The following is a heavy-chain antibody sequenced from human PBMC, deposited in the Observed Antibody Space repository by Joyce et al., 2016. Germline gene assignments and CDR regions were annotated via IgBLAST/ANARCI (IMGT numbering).Heavy chain of an antibody. CDR1: GFSLSTRGVG. V-gene: IGHV2-5*02. CDR2: IYWDDDK. J-gene: IGHJ4*02. D-gene: IGHD5-12*01. Sequence: QITLKESGPTLVKPTQTLTLTCAFSGFSLSTRGVGVGWIRQPPGKALEWLALIYWDDDKRYSPSLKSRLTITKDTSRNQVVLTMTNMDPVETATYYCAHRPNSGYDPSAFDFWGQGTLVTVSS. CDR3: AHRPNSGYDPSAFDF.